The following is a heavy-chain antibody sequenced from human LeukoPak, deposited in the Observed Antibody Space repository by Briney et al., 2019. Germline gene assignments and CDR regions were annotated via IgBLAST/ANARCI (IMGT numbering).Heavy chain of an antibody. D-gene: IGHD6-19*01. V-gene: IGHV7-4-1*02. J-gene: IGHJ4*02. Sequence: ASVKVSCKASGYTFTGYYMHWVRQAPGQGLEWMGWINTNTGNPTYAQGFTGRFVFSLDTSVSTAYLQISSLKAEDTAVYYCARTSGWFLFDYWGQGTLVTVSS. CDR1: GYTFTGYY. CDR3: ARTSGWFLFDY. CDR2: INTNTGNP.